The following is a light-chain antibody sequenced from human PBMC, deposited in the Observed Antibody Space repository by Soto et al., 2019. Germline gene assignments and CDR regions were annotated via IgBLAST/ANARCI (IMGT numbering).Light chain of an antibody. CDR1: QSVSSY. J-gene: IGKJ2*01. V-gene: IGKV3-11*01. CDR3: QQRSGWPPLYT. CDR2: DAS. Sequence: EVVLTQSPATLSLSPGEGATLSCRASQSVSSYLAWYQHKPGQAPRLLISDASNRATGIPARFSGSGSGTDFTLTISSLEPEDFAVYYCQQRSGWPPLYTFGQGTKLEIE.